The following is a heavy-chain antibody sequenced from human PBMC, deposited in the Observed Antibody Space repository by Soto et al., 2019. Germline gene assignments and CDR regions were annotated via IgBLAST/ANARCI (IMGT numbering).Heavy chain of an antibody. CDR2: IYYSGST. CDR1: GGSISSYY. V-gene: IGHV4-59*08. Sequence: QVQLQESGPGLVKPSETMSLTCTVSGGSISSYYWCWIRQPPGKGLEWIGYIYYSGSTNYNPSLKSRVTISVDKSKNQCSLKLSSVTAADTAVYYCASYGYYYGSGSYYNALDYWGQGTLVTVSS. J-gene: IGHJ4*02. CDR3: ASYGYYYGSGSYYNALDY. D-gene: IGHD3-10*01.